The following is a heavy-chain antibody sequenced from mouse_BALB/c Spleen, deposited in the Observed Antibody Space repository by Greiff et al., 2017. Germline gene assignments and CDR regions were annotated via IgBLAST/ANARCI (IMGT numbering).Heavy chain of an antibody. Sequence: EVQRVESGGGLVQPGGSRKLSCAASGFTFSSFGMHWVRQAPEKGLEWVAYISSGSSTIYYADTVKGRFTISRDNPKNTLFLQMTSLRSEDTAMYYCARLLTPYYYAMDYWGQGTSVTVSS. D-gene: IGHD2-12*01. J-gene: IGHJ4*01. CDR3: ARLLTPYYYAMDY. V-gene: IGHV5-17*02. CDR1: GFTFSSFG. CDR2: ISSGSSTI.